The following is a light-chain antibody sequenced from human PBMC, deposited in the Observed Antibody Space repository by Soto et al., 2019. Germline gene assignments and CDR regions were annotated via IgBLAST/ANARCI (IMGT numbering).Light chain of an antibody. CDR3: QQYYTTPFT. CDR2: WTS. CDR1: QRVLNTSNNKNY. V-gene: IGKV4-1*01. J-gene: IGKJ2*01. Sequence: DIVMTQSPDSLAVSLGERATINCKSSQRVLNTSNNKNYLAWYQQKPGQPPKLLIYWTSTPESGVPDRFSGSGSGTDFTLTISSLQAEDVAVYYCQQYYTTPFTFGQGTKLEIK.